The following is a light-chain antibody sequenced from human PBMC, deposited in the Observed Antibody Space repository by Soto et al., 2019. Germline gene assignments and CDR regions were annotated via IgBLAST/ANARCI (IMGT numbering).Light chain of an antibody. Sequence: EIVLTQSPGTLSLSPGERATLSCRASQSVSSNYLAWYQQKPGQAPGVLTYGASRRATGIPDRFSGSGSGTDFTLTISRLEPEDFAVYYCQQYGNSPTTFGQGTRLEIK. J-gene: IGKJ5*01. V-gene: IGKV3-20*01. CDR3: QQYGNSPTT. CDR2: GAS. CDR1: QSVSSNY.